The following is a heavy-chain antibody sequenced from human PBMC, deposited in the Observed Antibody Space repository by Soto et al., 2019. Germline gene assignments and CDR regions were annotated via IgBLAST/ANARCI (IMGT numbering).Heavy chain of an antibody. V-gene: IGHV3-15*01. D-gene: IGHD1-26*01. CDR3: TGYIVGATRFDY. CDR1: GFTFSNAW. J-gene: IGHJ4*02. CDR2: IKSKTDGGTT. Sequence: GGSLRLSCAASGFTFSNAWMSWVRQAPGKGLEWVGRIKSKTDGGTTDYAAPVKGRFTISRDDSKNTLYLQMNSLKTEDTAVYYCTGYIVGATRFDYWGQGTLVTVSS.